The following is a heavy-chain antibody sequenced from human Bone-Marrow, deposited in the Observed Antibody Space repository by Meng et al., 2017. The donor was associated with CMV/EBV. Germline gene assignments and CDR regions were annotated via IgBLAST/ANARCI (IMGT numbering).Heavy chain of an antibody. J-gene: IGHJ5*02. CDR3: ARDGKRGYCDTTSCYLSFDP. Sequence: ASVKVSCKASGYAFTVYHMHWVRQAPGQGLEWMGWINPDRGGTKYAQKFQGRVTMTRDTSINTAYMELSSLRSDDTAVYYCARDGKRGYCDTTSCYLSFDPWGQGTLVTVSS. CDR1: GYAFTVYH. V-gene: IGHV1-2*02. CDR2: INPDRGGT. D-gene: IGHD2-2*01.